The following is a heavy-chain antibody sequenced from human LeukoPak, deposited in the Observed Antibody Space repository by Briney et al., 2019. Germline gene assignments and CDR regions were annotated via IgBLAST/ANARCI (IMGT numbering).Heavy chain of an antibody. CDR2: ISGYNGNT. Sequence: ASVKVSCKASGYTFTCYGISWVRQAPGQGLAWMGWISGYNGNTNYAQKFQGRVSMTTDTSTRTAYMELRSLRSDDTAVYYCARDSLRVVGASSTLDYWGQGTLVTVSS. CDR1: GYTFTCYG. CDR3: ARDSLRVVGASSTLDY. D-gene: IGHD2-2*01. J-gene: IGHJ4*02. V-gene: IGHV1-18*01.